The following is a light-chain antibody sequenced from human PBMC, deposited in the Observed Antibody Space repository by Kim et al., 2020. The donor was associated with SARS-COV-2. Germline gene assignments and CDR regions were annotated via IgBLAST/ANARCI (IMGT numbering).Light chain of an antibody. Sequence: SEAVGDRVTITYRASENIGTWLAWYQQKPERAPGLLIYLASTLESGVPSRFSGTGSGTEFSLGITSLQPDDFATYYCQHYRRLPYTFGQGTKLEI. CDR2: LAS. CDR3: QHYRRLPYT. V-gene: IGKV1-5*03. J-gene: IGKJ2*01. CDR1: ENIGTW.